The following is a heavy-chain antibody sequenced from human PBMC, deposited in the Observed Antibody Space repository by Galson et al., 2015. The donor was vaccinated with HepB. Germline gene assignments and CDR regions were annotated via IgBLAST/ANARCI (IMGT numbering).Heavy chain of an antibody. J-gene: IGHJ4*02. D-gene: IGHD3-3*01. CDR2: MNPNSGNT. V-gene: IGHV1-8*01. CDR3: ARRGTKITIFGVVTGNKFDY. CDR1: GYTFTSYD. Sequence: SVKVSCKASGYTFTSYDINWVRQATGQGLEWMGWMNPNSGNTGYAQKFQGRVTMTRNTSISTAYMELSSLRSEDTAVYYCARRGTKITIFGVVTGNKFDYWGQGTLVTVSS.